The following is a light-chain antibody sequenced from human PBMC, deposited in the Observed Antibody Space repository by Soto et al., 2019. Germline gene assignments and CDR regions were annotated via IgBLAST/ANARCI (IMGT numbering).Light chain of an antibody. CDR2: QST. Sequence: SYELTQPPSVSVSPGQTASITCSGDKLGDKYAYWYQQKPGQSPVLVIYQSTKRPSGIPERFSGSNSGDTATLTISGTQAMDEADYYCQAWDTNVVFGGGTKVTVL. V-gene: IGLV3-1*01. CDR3: QAWDTNVV. CDR1: KLGDKY. J-gene: IGLJ2*01.